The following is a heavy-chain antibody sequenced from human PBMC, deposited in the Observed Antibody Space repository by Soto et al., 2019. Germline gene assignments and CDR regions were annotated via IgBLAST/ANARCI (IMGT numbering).Heavy chain of an antibody. Sequence: ASVKVSCKASGYTFTGYYMHWVLQAPGQGLEWMGWINPNSGGTNYAQKFQGWVTMTRETSISTAYMELSRLRSDDTAVYYCARGLASSSWYNWFDPWGQGTLVTVSS. J-gene: IGHJ5*02. V-gene: IGHV1-2*04. D-gene: IGHD6-13*01. CDR2: INPNSGGT. CDR1: GYTFTGYY. CDR3: ARGLASSSWYNWFDP.